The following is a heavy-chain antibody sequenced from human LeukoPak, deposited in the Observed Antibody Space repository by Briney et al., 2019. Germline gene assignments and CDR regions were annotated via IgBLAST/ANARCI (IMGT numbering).Heavy chain of an antibody. CDR1: GYSFTSYW. D-gene: IGHD3-22*01. J-gene: IGHJ4*02. CDR2: IYPGDSDT. Sequence: GESLKISCKGSGYSFTSYWIGWVRQMPGKGLEWMGIIYPGDSDTRYSPSFQGQVTISADKSISTVYLQWSSLEASDTAMYYCARHRSDSHSSPIDYWGQGTLVTVSS. CDR3: ARHRSDSHSSPIDY. V-gene: IGHV5-51*01.